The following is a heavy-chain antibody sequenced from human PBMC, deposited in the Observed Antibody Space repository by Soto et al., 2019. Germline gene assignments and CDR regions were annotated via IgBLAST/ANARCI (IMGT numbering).Heavy chain of an antibody. J-gene: IGHJ4*02. Sequence: GGTLRLSCAVSGFTFNSGWMSWVRQAPGKGLERVANMYQDGSENYHVDSVKGRCTISRNNAKNSLYLQMNSHSAEDTAVYYCAGGVDLDYWGQGTLVTVSS. D-gene: IGHD2-8*02. V-gene: IGHV3-7*01. CDR1: GFTFNSGW. CDR2: MYQDGSEN. CDR3: AGGVDLDY.